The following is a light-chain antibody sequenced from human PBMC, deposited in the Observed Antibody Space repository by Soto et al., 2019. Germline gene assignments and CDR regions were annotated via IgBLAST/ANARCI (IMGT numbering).Light chain of an antibody. CDR1: SGHSTYA. J-gene: IGLJ2*01. CDR2: LDSDGIH. Sequence: QLMLTQSPSASASLGASVKLTCTLSSGHSTYAIAWHQQQPEKGPRYLMKLDSDGIHSKGDGIPDRFSGSSSGAERYLTISSLQSEDEADYYCQTWGTGIVVFGGGTKLTVL. CDR3: QTWGTGIVV. V-gene: IGLV4-69*02.